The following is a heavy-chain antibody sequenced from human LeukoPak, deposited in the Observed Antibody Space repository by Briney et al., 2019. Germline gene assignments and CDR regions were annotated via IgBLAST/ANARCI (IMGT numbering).Heavy chain of an antibody. Sequence: PGGSLRLSCSASGFTFSSYAMYWVRQAPGKGLGYVSAISRSGDSTYYADSVKGRFTISRDNSKNTLHLQMNGLRAEDTAVYYCVRKAPGGNFDYWGQGTLVTVSS. CDR1: GFTFSSYA. D-gene: IGHD1-1*01. V-gene: IGHV3-64*04. CDR2: ISRSGDST. J-gene: IGHJ4*02. CDR3: VRKAPGGNFDY.